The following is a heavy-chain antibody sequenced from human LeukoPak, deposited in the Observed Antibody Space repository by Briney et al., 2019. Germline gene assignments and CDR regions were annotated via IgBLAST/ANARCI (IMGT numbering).Heavy chain of an antibody. V-gene: IGHV3-33*01. D-gene: IGHD3-22*01. CDR2: IWYDGSNK. J-gene: IGHJ4*02. CDR1: GFTFSSYG. CDR3: ARDYYDSSGYFFDY. Sequence: GRSLRLSCAASGFTFSSYGMHWVRQAPGKGLEWVAVIWYDGSNKYYADSVKGRFTISRDNSKNTLYLQMNSLRAEDTAVYYCARDYYDSSGYFFDYWGQGTLVTVPS.